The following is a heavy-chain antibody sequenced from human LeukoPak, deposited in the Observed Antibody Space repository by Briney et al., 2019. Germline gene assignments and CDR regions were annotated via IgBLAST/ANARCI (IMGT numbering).Heavy chain of an antibody. J-gene: IGHJ4*02. CDR3: ARSERVVGVDY. CDR2: IYYSGST. D-gene: IGHD1-1*01. CDR1: GGSISSGGYY. Sequence: SETLSLTCTVSGGSISSGGYYWSWIRQHPGKGLEWIGYIYYSGSTYYNPSLKSRVTISVDTSKNQFSLKLSSVTAADTAVYYCARSERVVGVDYWGQGTLDTVSS. V-gene: IGHV4-31*03.